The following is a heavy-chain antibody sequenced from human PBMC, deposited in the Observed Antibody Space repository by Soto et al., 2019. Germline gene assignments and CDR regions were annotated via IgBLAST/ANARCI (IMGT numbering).Heavy chain of an antibody. J-gene: IGHJ4*01. V-gene: IGHV1-46*01. Sequence: GLEWMGIINPSGGSTSYAQKFQGRVTMTRDTSTSTVYMELSSLRSEDTAVYYCASVTVYYSSRSCYYYFAFWGHGTLVTGTS. D-gene: IGHD2-15*01. CDR2: INPSGGST. CDR3: ASVTVYYSSRSCYYYFAF.